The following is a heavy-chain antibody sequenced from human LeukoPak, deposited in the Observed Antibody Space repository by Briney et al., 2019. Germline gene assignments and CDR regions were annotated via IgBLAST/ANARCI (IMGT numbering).Heavy chain of an antibody. D-gene: IGHD3-22*01. Sequence: GGSLRLSCAASGFTFSSYSMNWVRQAPGKGLEGGLYISSSSSTIYYADSVKGRFTISRDNSKNTLYLQMNSLRAEDTAVYYCARGPRFAIRLIVVVTKGHFDYWGQGTLVTVSS. J-gene: IGHJ4*02. CDR1: GFTFSSYS. V-gene: IGHV3-48*01. CDR2: ISSSSSTI. CDR3: ARGPRFAIRLIVVVTKGHFDY.